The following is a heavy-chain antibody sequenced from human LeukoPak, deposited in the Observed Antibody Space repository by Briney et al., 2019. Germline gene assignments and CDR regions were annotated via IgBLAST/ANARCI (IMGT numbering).Heavy chain of an antibody. Sequence: SETLSLTCTVSGGSISSYYWSWIRQPAGKGLEWIGTIYYTGTTYYNPSLKSRLTISVDTSKNQFSLKLTSVTAADTAVYYCARHDYYGSLNWFDPWGQGTLITVSS. J-gene: IGHJ5*02. D-gene: IGHD3-10*01. CDR2: IYYTGTT. V-gene: IGHV4-59*05. CDR1: GGSISSYY. CDR3: ARHDYYGSLNWFDP.